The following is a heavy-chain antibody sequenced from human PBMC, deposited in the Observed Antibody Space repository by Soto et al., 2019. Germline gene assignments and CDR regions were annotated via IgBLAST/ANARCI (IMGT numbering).Heavy chain of an antibody. CDR2: IDSDGSTR. CDR1: GFIFSSHW. V-gene: IGHV3-74*01. Sequence: GGSLRRSCAASGFIFSSHWMHWARQGPGKGLVCVSRIDSDGSTRNYADSVKGRFSISRDNAKNTLYLEMNSMRVEDTAVYYCARSYYLDSGTYGFDIWGQGTMVTVS. CDR3: ARSYYLDSGTYGFDI. D-gene: IGHD3-10*01. J-gene: IGHJ3*02.